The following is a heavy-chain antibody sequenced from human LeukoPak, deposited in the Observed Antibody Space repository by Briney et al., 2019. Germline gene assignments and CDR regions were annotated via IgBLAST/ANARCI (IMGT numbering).Heavy chain of an antibody. CDR2: INHSGST. J-gene: IGHJ5*02. Sequence: PSETLSLTCAVYGGSFSGYYWSWIRQPPGKGLEWIGEINHSGSTNYNPSLKSRVTISVDTSKNQFSLKLSSVTAADTAVYYCARQSWWFDPWGQGTLVTVSS. V-gene: IGHV4-34*01. CDR1: GGSFSGYY. CDR3: ARQSWWFDP. D-gene: IGHD3-16*02.